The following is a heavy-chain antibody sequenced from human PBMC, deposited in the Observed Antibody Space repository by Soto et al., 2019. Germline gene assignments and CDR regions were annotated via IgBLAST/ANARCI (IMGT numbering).Heavy chain of an antibody. V-gene: IGHV3-30*18. J-gene: IGHJ4*02. Sequence: LRLSCAASGFTFSSYGMHWVRQAPGKGLEWVAVISYDGSNKYYADSVKGRFTTSRDNSKNTLYLQMNSLRAEDTAVYYCAKIAYGGNSFDYWGQGTLVTVSS. D-gene: IGHD4-17*01. CDR1: GFTFSSYG. CDR3: AKIAYGGNSFDY. CDR2: ISYDGSNK.